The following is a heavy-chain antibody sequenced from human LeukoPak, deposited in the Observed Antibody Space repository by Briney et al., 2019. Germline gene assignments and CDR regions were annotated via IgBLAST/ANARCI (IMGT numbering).Heavy chain of an antibody. CDR2: ISSSGSTI. J-gene: IGHJ6*03. CDR1: GFTFSSYE. V-gene: IGHV3-48*03. D-gene: IGHD3-3*01. Sequence: GGSLRLSCAASGFTFSSYEMNWVRQAPGKGLEWVSYISSSGSTIYYADSVKGRFTISRDNAKNSLYLQMNSLRAEDTAVYYCARRRTIFGRGYMDVWGKGTTVTVSS. CDR3: ARRRTIFGRGYMDV.